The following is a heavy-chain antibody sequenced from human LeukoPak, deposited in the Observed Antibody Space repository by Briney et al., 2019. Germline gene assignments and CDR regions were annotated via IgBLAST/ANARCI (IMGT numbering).Heavy chain of an antibody. D-gene: IGHD5-24*01. J-gene: IGHJ6*02. Sequence: GGSLRLSCAASGFTFSSYAMSWVRQAPGKGLEWVSAISGSGGSTYYADSVKGRSTISRDNSKNTLYLQMNSLRAEDTAVYYCAPRVEFYYYGMDVWGQGTTVTVSS. CDR2: ISGSGGST. V-gene: IGHV3-23*01. CDR1: GFTFSSYA. CDR3: APRVEFYYYGMDV.